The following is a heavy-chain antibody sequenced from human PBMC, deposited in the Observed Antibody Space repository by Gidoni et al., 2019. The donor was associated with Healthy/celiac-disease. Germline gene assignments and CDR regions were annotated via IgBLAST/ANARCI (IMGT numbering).Heavy chain of an antibody. V-gene: IGHV4-30-4*01. D-gene: IGHD2-21*02. CDR2: IYYSGST. CDR1: GGSISSGAYY. J-gene: IGHJ6*02. CDR3: ARADCGGDCYSGYYYGMDV. Sequence: QVQLQESGPGLVKPSQTLSLTCTVSGGSISSGAYYWSWIRQPPGKGLEWIGYIYYSGSTYYNPSLKSRVTISVDTSKNQFSLKLSSVTAADTAVYYCARADCGGDCYSGYYYGMDVWGQGTTVTVSS.